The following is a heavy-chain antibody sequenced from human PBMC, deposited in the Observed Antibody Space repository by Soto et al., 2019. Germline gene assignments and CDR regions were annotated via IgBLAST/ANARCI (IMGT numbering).Heavy chain of an antibody. V-gene: IGHV4-34*01. CDR2: ISHSGRT. CDR1: GGSFTGYY. J-gene: IGHJ4*02. Sequence: QVQLQQWGAGLLKPSETLSLTCAVNGGSFTGYYGAWIRQSPGKGLEWIGEISHSGRTNYNPSLKTRVTISLDTSTNHFSLTVSSVTAADTGMYYCARDGGSTWYYFDSWGQGTVVTVSS. D-gene: IGHD6-13*01. CDR3: ARDGGSTWYYFDS.